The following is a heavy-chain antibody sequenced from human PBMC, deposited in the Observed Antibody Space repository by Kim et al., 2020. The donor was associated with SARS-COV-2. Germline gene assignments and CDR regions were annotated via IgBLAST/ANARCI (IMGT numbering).Heavy chain of an antibody. V-gene: IGHV6-1*01. D-gene: IGHD1-26*01. J-gene: IGHJ6*03. Sequence: VSVKSRITINPDTSKNQFSLQLNSVTPEDTAVYYCARDYQGARPYYYMDVWGKGTTVTVSS. CDR3: ARDYQGARPYYYMDV.